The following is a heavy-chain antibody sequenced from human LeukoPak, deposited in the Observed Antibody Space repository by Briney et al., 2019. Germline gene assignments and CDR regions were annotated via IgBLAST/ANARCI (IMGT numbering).Heavy chain of an antibody. V-gene: IGHV3-21*01. Sequence: GGSLRLSCAASGFTFSSYSMNWVRQAPGKGLEWVSSISSSSSYIYYADSVKGRFTISRDNAKNSLYLQMKSLRAEDTAVYYCARHNYPYDSGGYYYAYWGQGTLVTVSS. CDR1: GFTFSSYS. D-gene: IGHD3-22*01. CDR2: ISSSSSYI. CDR3: ARHNYPYDSGGYYYAY. J-gene: IGHJ4*02.